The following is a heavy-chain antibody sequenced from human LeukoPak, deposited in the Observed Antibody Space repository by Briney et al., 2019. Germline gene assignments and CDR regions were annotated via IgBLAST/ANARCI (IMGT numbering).Heavy chain of an antibody. CDR3: AAMGVPAATLLGIYNWFDP. J-gene: IGHJ5*02. CDR2: IYYSGIT. V-gene: IGHV4-39*01. D-gene: IGHD2-2*01. Sequence: SETLSLTCTVSGVSISSSSYYWGGIRQPPGKGLEGIGSIYYSGITYYNPSLKSRVTISVDTSKNQFSLNLDSVTAAHTAVYYCAAMGVPAATLLGIYNWFDPWGQGTLVTVSS. CDR1: GVSISSSSYY.